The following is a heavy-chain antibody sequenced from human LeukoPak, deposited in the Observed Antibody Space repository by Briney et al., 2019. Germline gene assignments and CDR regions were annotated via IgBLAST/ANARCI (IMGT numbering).Heavy chain of an antibody. V-gene: IGHV3-15*01. CDR3: AKDAAWGRYKH. D-gene: IGHD3-16*01. Sequence: GGSLRLSCVGSGFTFSKVWMSWVRQVPGKGLEWIGRIRRNSDGGTTDYAAPVKGRFTISRDDSRNTLYLQMNSLRGEDTAVYYCAKDAAWGRYKHWGQGTLVTVSS. CDR2: IRRNSDGGTT. J-gene: IGHJ1*01. CDR1: GFTFSKVW.